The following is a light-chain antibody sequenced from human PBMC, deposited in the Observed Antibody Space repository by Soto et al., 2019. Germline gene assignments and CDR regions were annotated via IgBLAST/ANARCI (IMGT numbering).Light chain of an antibody. CDR2: EVS. V-gene: IGLV2-14*01. J-gene: IGLJ3*02. CDR1: SSDVGGYNY. CDR3: SSYTSGSTWV. Sequence: QSVLTQPASVSGSPGQSITISCTGTSSDVGGYNYVSWYQQHPGKAPKLMIYEVSNRPSGVSNRFSGSKSGNTASLTISGLQAEAEADYYCSSYTSGSTWVFGGGTKLTVL.